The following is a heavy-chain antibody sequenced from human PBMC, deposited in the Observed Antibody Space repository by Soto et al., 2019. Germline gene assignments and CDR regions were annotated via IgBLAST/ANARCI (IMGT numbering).Heavy chain of an antibody. J-gene: IGHJ6*02. V-gene: IGHV3-43D*04. Sequence: GGSLRLSCAASGFTFDDYAMHWVRQAPGKGLEWVSLISWDGGSTYYADSVKGRFTISRDNSKNSLYLQMNSLRAEDTALYYCAKGGLGYYYDSSGYGMDVWGQGTTVTVSS. CDR3: AKGGLGYYYDSSGYGMDV. CDR1: GFTFDDYA. D-gene: IGHD3-22*01. CDR2: ISWDGGST.